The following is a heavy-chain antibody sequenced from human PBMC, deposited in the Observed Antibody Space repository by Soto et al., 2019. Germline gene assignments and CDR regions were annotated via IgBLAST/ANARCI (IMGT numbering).Heavy chain of an antibody. J-gene: IGHJ6*02. CDR1: GFTFSSYG. CDR3: ARDPSIAAAGGPLKWELNPLFDMDV. V-gene: IGHV3-33*01. Sequence: QVQLVESGGGVVQPGRSLRLSCAASGFTFSSYGMHWVRQAPGKGLEWVAVIWYDGSNKYYADSVKGRFTISRDKSKKTLSLQMNSLRVEDTAVYYCARDPSIAAAGGPLKWELNPLFDMDVWGQGTTVTVSS. CDR2: IWYDGSNK. D-gene: IGHD6-13*01.